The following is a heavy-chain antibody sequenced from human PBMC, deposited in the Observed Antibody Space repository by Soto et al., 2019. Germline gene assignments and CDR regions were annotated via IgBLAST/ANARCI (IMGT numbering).Heavy chain of an antibody. CDR2: TKGDGSEM. D-gene: IGHD6-19*01. CDR1: GFTLSSYW. V-gene: IGHV3-7*01. CDR3: VRVGRGGWHFDS. J-gene: IGHJ4*02. Sequence: EVQLVESGGGLVQPGGSLRLSCAASGFTLSSYWMSWIRQVPGKGLEWVANTKGDGSEMYLIDSVAGRFTISRDNARNTVSLQMNNLTVEDTALYYCVRVGRGGWHFDSWGQGTLVTVSS.